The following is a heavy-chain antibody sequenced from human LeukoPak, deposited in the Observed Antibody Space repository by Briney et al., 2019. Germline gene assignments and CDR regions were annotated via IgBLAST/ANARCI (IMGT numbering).Heavy chain of an antibody. J-gene: IGHJ6*03. V-gene: IGHV1-2*02. CDR2: INPNSGVT. CDR1: EYTTYY. Sequence: ASVKVSCKTSEYTTYYIHWVRQAPGRGLEWMGWINPNSGVTKFAQKFQGRVTMTRDTSTTTAFMELSRLRSDDTAVYYCAREAGYYYYYMDVWAKGTTVTVSS. CDR3: AREAGYYYYYMDV.